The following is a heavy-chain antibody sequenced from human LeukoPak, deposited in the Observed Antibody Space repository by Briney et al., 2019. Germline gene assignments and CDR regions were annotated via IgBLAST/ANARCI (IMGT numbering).Heavy chain of an antibody. CDR2: IYYSGST. CDR3: ATMYSGATIVL. V-gene: IGHV4-59*04. J-gene: IGHJ4*02. D-gene: IGHD5-12*01. Sequence: SETLSLTCTVSGGSISSYYWSWIRQPPGKGLEWIGYIYYSGSTYYNPSLKSRVTISVDTSKNQFSLKLSSVTAADTAVYYCATMYSGATIVLWGQGTLVTVSS. CDR1: GGSISSYY.